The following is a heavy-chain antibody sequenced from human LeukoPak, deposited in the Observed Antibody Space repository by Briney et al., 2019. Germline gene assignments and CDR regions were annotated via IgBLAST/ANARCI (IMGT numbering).Heavy chain of an antibody. CDR3: ARWRGRQSEFDY. CDR2: IASDGSST. D-gene: IGHD1-1*01. Sequence: GGSLRLSCAASGFTFSSYWMNWVRQAPGKGLVWVSRIASDGSSTTYADSVKGRFSISRDNAKNTLYLQMNSLRVEDTAVYYCARWRGRQSEFDYWGQGILVTVSS. J-gene: IGHJ4*02. CDR1: GFTFSSYW. V-gene: IGHV3-74*01.